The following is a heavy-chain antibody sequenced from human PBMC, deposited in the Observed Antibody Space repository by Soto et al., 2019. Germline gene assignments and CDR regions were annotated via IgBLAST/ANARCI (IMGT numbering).Heavy chain of an antibody. CDR1: GFTFSSYS. V-gene: IGHV3-48*02. Sequence: QPGGSLRLSCAASGFTFSSYSMNWVRQAPGKGLEWVSYISSSSSTIYYADSVKGRFTISRDNAKNSLYLQMNSLRDEDTAVYYCASLAAAGIFPMGFDPWGQGTLVTVSS. CDR3: ASLAAAGIFPMGFDP. CDR2: ISSSSSTI. D-gene: IGHD6-13*01. J-gene: IGHJ5*02.